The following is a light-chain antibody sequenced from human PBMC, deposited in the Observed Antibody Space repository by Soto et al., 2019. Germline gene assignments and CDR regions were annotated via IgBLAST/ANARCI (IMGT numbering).Light chain of an antibody. V-gene: IGKV1-5*01. CDR3: QQYNHYCA. Sequence: DIQMTQSPSTLSASVGDGVTITCRASQNINGWLAWYQQKPGKAPKLLIYDASSLGSGVPSRFSGSGFGTDFTLTISSLQPDDFATYYCQQYNHYCAFGQGTTVEIK. CDR2: DAS. J-gene: IGKJ1*01. CDR1: QNINGW.